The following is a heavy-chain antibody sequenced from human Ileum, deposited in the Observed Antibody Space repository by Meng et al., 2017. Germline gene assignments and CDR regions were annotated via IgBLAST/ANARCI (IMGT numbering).Heavy chain of an antibody. CDR2: IFDTGPP. Sequence: VQLQESGPGLVKSSQTLSLTCTVSGGSISSGDYYWSWIRQPPGKGLEWIGYIFDTGPPYYSPPLRSRVTISEDMSKNQFSLKLNSVTAADTAMYYCARHDVVPVIRHGFDPWGQGTLVTVSS. D-gene: IGHD3-16*02. J-gene: IGHJ5*02. CDR1: GGSISSGDYY. CDR3: ARHDVVPVIRHGFDP. V-gene: IGHV4-30-4*01.